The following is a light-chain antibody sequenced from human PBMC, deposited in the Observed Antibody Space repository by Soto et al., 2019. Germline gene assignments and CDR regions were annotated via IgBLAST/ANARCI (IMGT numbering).Light chain of an antibody. CDR2: GET. CDR3: QSYDTALSVYVV. Sequence: QSVLTQPPSVSGAPGQRVTISCTGSSSTIGAGFDVHWYQQLPGTAPKLLIYGETNRPSGVPDRFSGSKSGTSASLVITGLQAEDEADYYCQSYDTALSVYVVFGGGTKLTVL. CDR1: SSTIGAGFD. J-gene: IGLJ2*01. V-gene: IGLV1-40*01.